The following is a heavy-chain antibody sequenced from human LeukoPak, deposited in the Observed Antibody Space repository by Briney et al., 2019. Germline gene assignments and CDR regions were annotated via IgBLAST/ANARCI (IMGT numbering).Heavy chain of an antibody. V-gene: IGHV1-69*01. D-gene: IGHD3-3*01. Sequence: SVKVSCKASGGTSSSYAISWVRQAPGQGLEWMGGIIPIFGTANYAQKFQGRVTITADESTSTAYMELSSLRSEDTAVYYCARGTYYGFWKGNYFDYWGQGTLVTVSS. J-gene: IGHJ4*02. CDR3: ARGTYYGFWKGNYFDY. CDR2: IIPIFGTA. CDR1: GGTSSSYA.